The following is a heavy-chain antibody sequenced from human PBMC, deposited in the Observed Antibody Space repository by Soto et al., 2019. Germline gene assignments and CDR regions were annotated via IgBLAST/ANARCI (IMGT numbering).Heavy chain of an antibody. CDR2: FSGSGPTT. J-gene: IGHJ3*01. Sequence: EVQLLDSGGGLVQPGGSLRLSCAASGFTFNNHAMNWVRQAPGKGLEWVSSFSGSGPTTYYADSVKGRFTISRDNSKKTLYLQMDSLRAEVTPVYYCVILYYFDTPGAFGLWGRGTMVTVSS. D-gene: IGHD3-22*01. V-gene: IGHV3-23*01. CDR3: VILYYFDTPGAFGL. CDR1: GFTFNNHA.